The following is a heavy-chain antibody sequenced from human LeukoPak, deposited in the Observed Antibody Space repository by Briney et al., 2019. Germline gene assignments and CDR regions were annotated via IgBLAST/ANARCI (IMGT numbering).Heavy chain of an antibody. V-gene: IGHV3-21*01. J-gene: IGHJ4*02. D-gene: IGHD2/OR15-2a*01. CDR2: ITSSSSYI. Sequence: GGSLRLSCAASGFTFSTYSMNWVRPAPGKGLEWVSSITSSSSYIYYADSVKGRFTISRDNAKNSLYLQMNSLTADDTALYYCASLSTSPSIGDYWGQGTLVTVSS. CDR3: ASLSTSPSIGDY. CDR1: GFTFSTYS.